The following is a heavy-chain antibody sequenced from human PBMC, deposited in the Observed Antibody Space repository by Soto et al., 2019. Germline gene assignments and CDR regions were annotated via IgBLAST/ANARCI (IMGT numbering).Heavy chain of an antibody. D-gene: IGHD4-4*01. Sequence: EVQLVESGGGLVQPGRSLRLSCTASGFNFDDHAMHWVRQAPGKGLEWVSGVSWSSATLSYADSVKGRFTISRDNAKNSLYLQMHSLRLEDTALYYCVKATYNDYQGGSAFDLWGQGTTVTVSS. CDR2: VSWSSATL. CDR3: VKATYNDYQGGSAFDL. V-gene: IGHV3-9*01. J-gene: IGHJ3*01. CDR1: GFNFDDHA.